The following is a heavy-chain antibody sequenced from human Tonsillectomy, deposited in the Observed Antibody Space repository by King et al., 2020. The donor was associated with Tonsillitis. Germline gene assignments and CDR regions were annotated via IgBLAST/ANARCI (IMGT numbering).Heavy chain of an antibody. CDR1: GFTFSDYA. D-gene: IGHD3-10*01. CDR3: ARDSADYSYYYYMDV. CDR2: ISYEGSNN. J-gene: IGHJ6*03. Sequence: VQLVESGGGVVQPGRSLRLSCAASGFTFSDYAMHWVRQAPGKGLEWVGVISYEGSNNYYADSVKGRFTISRDNSKNTLFLQMNSLRAEDTAVYYCARDSADYSYYYYMDVWGKGTTVTVSS. V-gene: IGHV3-30*17.